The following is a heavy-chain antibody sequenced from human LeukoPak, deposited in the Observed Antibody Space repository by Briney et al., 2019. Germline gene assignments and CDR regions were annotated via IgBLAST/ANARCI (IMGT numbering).Heavy chain of an antibody. CDR2: ISYDGSNK. V-gene: IGHV3-30-3*01. CDR3: AKDRSSGYFFFDN. Sequence: PSGGSLRLSCAASGFTFSSYAMHWVRQAPGKGLEWVAVISYDGSNKYYADSVKGRFTISRDNSKNTLYLQMNSLRAEDTAVYYCAKDRSSGYFFFDNWGQGTLVTVSS. D-gene: IGHD3-22*01. CDR1: GFTFSSYA. J-gene: IGHJ4*02.